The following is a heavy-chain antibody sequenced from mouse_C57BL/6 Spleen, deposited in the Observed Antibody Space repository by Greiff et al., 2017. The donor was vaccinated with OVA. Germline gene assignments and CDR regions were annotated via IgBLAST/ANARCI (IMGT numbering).Heavy chain of an antibody. Sequence: EVKVEESGGGLVQPGGSLKLSCVASGFTFSNYWMNWVRQSPEKGLEWVAKISLNSANYATHYAESVKGRFTISRDDSNSIVYLQMNNLRAEDTGIYYCTGAMDYWGQGTSVTVSS. V-gene: IGHV6-3*01. CDR3: TGAMDY. CDR1: GFTFSNYW. CDR2: ISLNSANYAT. J-gene: IGHJ4*01.